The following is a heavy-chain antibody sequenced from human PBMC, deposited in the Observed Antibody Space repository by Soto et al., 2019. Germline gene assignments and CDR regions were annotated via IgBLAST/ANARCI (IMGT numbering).Heavy chain of an antibody. CDR3: AREVEPLESRYEFDY. V-gene: IGHV1-18*01. CDR1: GYTFTSYG. D-gene: IGHD1-1*01. J-gene: IGHJ5*01. CDR2: ISAYNGNT. Sequence: GASVKVSCKASGYTFTSYGISWVRQAPGQGLEWMGWISAYNGNTNHAQKLQGRVTMTTDTSTSTAYMELRSLRSDDTAVYYCAREVEPLESRYEFDYWGQGTLVTVSS.